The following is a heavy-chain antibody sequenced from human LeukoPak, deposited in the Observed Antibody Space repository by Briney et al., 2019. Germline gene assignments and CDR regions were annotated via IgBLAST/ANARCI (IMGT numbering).Heavy chain of an antibody. Sequence: GGSLTLSCAASGFTFSSHGMSWVRQPPGRGLEWVASLSRTGSDTYYADSVKGRYTVSRDNSKSTLYLQMDSVRVEDTAVYYCAEIAVTGLWYFDYWGQGTLVTVSS. V-gene: IGHV3-23*01. CDR3: AEIAVTGLWYFDY. J-gene: IGHJ4*02. D-gene: IGHD6-19*01. CDR1: GFTFSSHG. CDR2: LSRTGSDT.